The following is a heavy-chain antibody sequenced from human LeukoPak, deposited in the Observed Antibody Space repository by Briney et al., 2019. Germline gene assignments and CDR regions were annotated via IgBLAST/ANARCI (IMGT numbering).Heavy chain of an antibody. V-gene: IGHV3-74*01. D-gene: IGHD2-2*01. CDR1: GFTFSRHW. CDR3: ARICSSTDCLIPD. Sequence: GGSLRLSCAASGFTFSRHWMHWVRQAPGKGLVWIARINSDASDTNYADFVKGRFTISRDNAKNTVYLQINSLRDEDTAVYYCARICSSTDCLIPDWGQGTLVTVSS. J-gene: IGHJ4*02. CDR2: INSDASDT.